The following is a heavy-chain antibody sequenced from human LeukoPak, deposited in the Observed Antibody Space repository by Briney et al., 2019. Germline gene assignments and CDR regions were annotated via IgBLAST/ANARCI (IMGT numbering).Heavy chain of an antibody. V-gene: IGHV3-30*02. J-gene: IGHJ3*02. CDR3: ARDGDYYDSSGVAGAFDI. Sequence: PGGSLRLSCAASGFTFSSYGMHWVRQAPGKGLEWVAFIRYDGSNKYYADSVKGRFTISRDNSKNTLYLQMNSLRAEDTAVYYCARDGDYYDSSGVAGAFDIWGQGTMVTVSS. D-gene: IGHD3-22*01. CDR2: IRYDGSNK. CDR1: GFTFSSYG.